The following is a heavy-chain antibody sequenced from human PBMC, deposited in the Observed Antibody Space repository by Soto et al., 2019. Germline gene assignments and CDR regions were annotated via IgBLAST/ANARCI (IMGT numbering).Heavy chain of an antibody. D-gene: IGHD3-22*01. V-gene: IGHV3-30*18. CDR2: ISYDGSNK. CDR3: AKGFRESSGYPFERAFDI. CDR1: GFTSSSYG. J-gene: IGHJ3*02. Sequence: QVQLVESGGGVVQPGRSLRLSCAASGFTSSSYGMHWVRQAPGKGLEWVAVISYDGSNKYYADSVKGRFTISRDNSKNTLYLQMNSLRAEDTAVYYCAKGFRESSGYPFERAFDIWGQGTMVTVSS.